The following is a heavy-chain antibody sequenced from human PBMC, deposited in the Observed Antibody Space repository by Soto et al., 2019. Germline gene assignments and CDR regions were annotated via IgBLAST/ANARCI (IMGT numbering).Heavy chain of an antibody. V-gene: IGHV1-8*01. J-gene: IGHJ5*02. Sequence: GASVKVSCKASGYTFTSYDINWVRQATGQGLEWMGWMNPNSGNTGYAQKFRGRVTMTRNTSISTAYMELSSLRSEDTAVYYCARGRVSDIVVVPAWENWFDPWGQGTLVTVSS. CDR1: GYTFTSYD. D-gene: IGHD2-2*01. CDR3: ARGRVSDIVVVPAWENWFDP. CDR2: MNPNSGNT.